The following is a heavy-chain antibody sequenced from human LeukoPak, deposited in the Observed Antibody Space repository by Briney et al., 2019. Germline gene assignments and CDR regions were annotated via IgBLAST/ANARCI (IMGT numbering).Heavy chain of an antibody. V-gene: IGHV1-3*01. D-gene: IGHD6-19*01. Sequence: ASVNVSCKASGYTFTSYAMHWVRQAPGQRLEWMGWINAGNGNTKYSQKFQGRTTITRDTSASTAYMELSSLRSEDTAVYYCARAMYSSGWYAWFDPWGQGTLVTVSS. CDR1: GYTFTSYA. CDR2: INAGNGNT. J-gene: IGHJ5*02. CDR3: ARAMYSSGWYAWFDP.